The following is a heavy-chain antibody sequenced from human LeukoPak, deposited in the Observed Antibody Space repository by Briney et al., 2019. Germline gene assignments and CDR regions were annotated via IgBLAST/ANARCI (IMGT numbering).Heavy chain of an antibody. CDR1: GGSISSSNW. J-gene: IGHJ4*02. V-gene: IGHV4-4*02. D-gene: IGHD3-3*01. CDR3: ARERGYDFWSGYYYFDY. Sequence: SSETLSLTCTVSGGSISSSNWWSWVRQPPGKGLEWIGEIYHSGSTNYNPSLKSRVTISVDKSKNQFSLKLSSVTAADTAVYYCARERGYDFWSGYYYFDYWGQGTLVTVSS. CDR2: IYHSGST.